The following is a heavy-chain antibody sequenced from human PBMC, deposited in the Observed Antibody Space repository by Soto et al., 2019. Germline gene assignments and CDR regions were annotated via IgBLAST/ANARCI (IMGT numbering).Heavy chain of an antibody. CDR1: GFTFTNYG. CDR3: TRDTYGGSRYYFDS. Sequence: QVQLVESGGGVVQPGRSLRLSCAASGFTFTNYGMHWVRQAPGKGLEWVAVIWYDGSNKYYADSVKGRFTISKDNSQNTLYLQMNNLRAEDTAMYYCTRDTYGGSRYYFDSWGQGTLVTVSS. CDR2: IWYDGSNK. J-gene: IGHJ4*02. D-gene: IGHD1-26*01. V-gene: IGHV3-33*01.